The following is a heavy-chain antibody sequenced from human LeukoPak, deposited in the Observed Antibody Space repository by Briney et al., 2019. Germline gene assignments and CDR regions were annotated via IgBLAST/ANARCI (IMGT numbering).Heavy chain of an antibody. J-gene: IGHJ4*02. D-gene: IGHD2-2*01. CDR2: IKQDGSEK. V-gene: IGHV3-7*01. Sequence: GGSLRLSCAASGFTFSSYWMSWVRQAPGKGLEWVANIKQDGSEKYYVDSVKGRFTISRDNAKNPLYLQMNSLRAEGTAVYYCARVSLDIVVVPAARLADYWGQGTLVTVSS. CDR3: ARVSLDIVVVPAARLADY. CDR1: GFTFSSYW.